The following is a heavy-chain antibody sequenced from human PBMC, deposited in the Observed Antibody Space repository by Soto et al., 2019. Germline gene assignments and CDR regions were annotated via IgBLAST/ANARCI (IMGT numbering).Heavy chain of an antibody. CDR2: INHSGST. D-gene: IGHD3-10*01. J-gene: IGHJ6*02. CDR1: GGSFSGYY. CDR3: ASSSGSGSYSSLYYYGMDV. Sequence: SETLSLTCAVYGGSFSGYYWSWIRQPPGKGLEWIGEINHSGSTNYNPSLKSRVTISVDTSKNQFSLKLSSVTAADTAVYYCASSSGSGSYSSLYYYGMDVWGQGTTVTVSS. V-gene: IGHV4-34*01.